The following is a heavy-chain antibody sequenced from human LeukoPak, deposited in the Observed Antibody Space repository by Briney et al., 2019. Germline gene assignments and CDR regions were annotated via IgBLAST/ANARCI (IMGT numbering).Heavy chain of an antibody. CDR2: ISGSGGST. CDR3: AKDLSSSWNYFDY. J-gene: IGHJ4*02. Sequence: GGSLRLSCAASGFTFNSYAMSWVRQAPGKGLEWVSAISGSGGSTYYADSVKGRFTISRDNSKNTLYLQMNSLRAEDTAVYYCAKDLSSSWNYFDYWGQGTLVTVSS. D-gene: IGHD6-13*01. V-gene: IGHV3-23*01. CDR1: GFTFNSYA.